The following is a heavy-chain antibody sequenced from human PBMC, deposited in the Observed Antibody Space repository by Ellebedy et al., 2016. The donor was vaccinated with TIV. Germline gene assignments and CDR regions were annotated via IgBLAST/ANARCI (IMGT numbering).Heavy chain of an antibody. CDR2: IYSGGST. J-gene: IGHJ6*02. CDR3: ARVRWATVARGVPFHYGMDV. V-gene: IGHV3-66*01. Sequence: GGSLRLSCAASGFTVSSNYMSWVRQAPGKGLEWVSVIYSGGSTYYADSVKGRFTISRDNSKNTLYLQMNSLRAEDTAVYYCARVRWATVARGVPFHYGMDVWGQGTTVTVTS. CDR1: GFTVSSNY. D-gene: IGHD3-10*01.